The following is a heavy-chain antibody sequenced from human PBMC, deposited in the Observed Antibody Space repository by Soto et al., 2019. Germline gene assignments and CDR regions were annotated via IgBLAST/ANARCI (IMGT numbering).Heavy chain of an antibody. CDR2: IYHSGST. Sequence: KTSETLSLTCAVSGGSISSSNWWSWVRQPPGKGLEWIGEIYHSGSTNYNPSLKSRVTISVDKSKNQFSLKLSSVTAADTAVYYCARTSESSWIADYWGQGTLVTVSS. CDR3: ARTSESSWIADY. D-gene: IGHD6-13*01. CDR1: GGSISSSNW. J-gene: IGHJ4*02. V-gene: IGHV4-4*02.